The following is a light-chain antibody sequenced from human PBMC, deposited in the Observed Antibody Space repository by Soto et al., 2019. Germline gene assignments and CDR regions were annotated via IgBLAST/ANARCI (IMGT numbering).Light chain of an antibody. CDR1: SSDVGSYNF. J-gene: IGLJ1*01. V-gene: IGLV2-14*01. CDR2: EVS. Sequence: LAQPASVSGSPGQSITISCTGTSSDVGSYNFVSWYQQLPGKAPKLMIYEVSNRPSGVSNRFSGSKSGNTASLTISGLQAEDEADYYCSSYTTSSNYVFGSGTKVTVL. CDR3: SSYTTSSNYV.